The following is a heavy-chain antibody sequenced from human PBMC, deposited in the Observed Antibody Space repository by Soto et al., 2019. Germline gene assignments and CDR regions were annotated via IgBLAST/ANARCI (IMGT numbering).Heavy chain of an antibody. CDR1: GFTFSSYV. D-gene: IGHD3-10*01. V-gene: IGHV3-30-3*01. Sequence: GGSLRLSCAASGFTFSSYVMHWVRQAPGKGLEWVAVISYDGSNKYYADSVKGRFTISRDNSKNTLYLQMNIRRTEDTAVYYWARDRGVHYCFYDMDVWGQGTSVTVFS. J-gene: IGHJ6*02. CDR3: ARDRGVHYCFYDMDV. CDR2: ISYDGSNK.